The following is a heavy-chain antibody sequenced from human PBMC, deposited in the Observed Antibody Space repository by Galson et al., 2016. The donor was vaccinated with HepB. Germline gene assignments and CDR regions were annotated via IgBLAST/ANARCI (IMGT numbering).Heavy chain of an antibody. Sequence: ETLSLTCTVSGGSISSYYWSWIRQPPGKGLEWIGYIYYSGSTNYNPSLQSRVTISVDTSKDQFSLKLKSVTAADTAVYYCARDLSGNGWGGWFDPWGQGTLVTVSS. J-gene: IGHJ5*02. V-gene: IGHV4-59*01. CDR1: GGSISSYY. D-gene: IGHD3-16*01. CDR3: ARDLSGNGWGGWFDP. CDR2: IYYSGST.